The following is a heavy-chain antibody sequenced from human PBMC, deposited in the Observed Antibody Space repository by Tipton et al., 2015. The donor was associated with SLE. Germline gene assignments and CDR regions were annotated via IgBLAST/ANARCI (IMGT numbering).Heavy chain of an antibody. CDR3: AGVSQQWRLYYGMDV. Sequence: GSLRLSCAASGFTFSSYAMSWVRQAPGKGLEWVSVIYSGGSTYYADSVKGRFTISRDNSKNTLYLQMNSLRAEDTAVYYCAGVSQQWRLYYGMDVWGQGTTVTVSS. D-gene: IGHD6-19*01. CDR2: IYSGGST. V-gene: IGHV3-53*05. J-gene: IGHJ6*02. CDR1: GFTFSSYA.